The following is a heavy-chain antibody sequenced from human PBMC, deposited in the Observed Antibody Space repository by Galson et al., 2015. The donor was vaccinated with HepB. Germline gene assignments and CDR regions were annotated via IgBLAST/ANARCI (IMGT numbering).Heavy chain of an antibody. Sequence: SVKVSCKASGYTFTSYAMHWVRQAPGQRLEWMGWINAGNGNTKYSQKFQGRVTITRDTSASTAYMELSSLRSEDTAVYYCARGTDSSSPWDWFDPWGQGTLVTVSS. J-gene: IGHJ5*02. D-gene: IGHD6-6*01. CDR2: INAGNGNT. CDR3: ARGTDSSSPWDWFDP. V-gene: IGHV1-3*01. CDR1: GYTFTSYA.